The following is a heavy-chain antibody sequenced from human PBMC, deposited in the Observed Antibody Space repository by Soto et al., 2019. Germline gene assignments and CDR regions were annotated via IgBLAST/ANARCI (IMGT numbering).Heavy chain of an antibody. D-gene: IGHD6-19*01. J-gene: IGHJ4*02. Sequence: PSETLSLTCAVSGGSFSGYYWSWIRQPPGKGLEWIGEINHSGSTNYNPSLKSRVTISVDTSKNQFSLKLSSVTAADTAVYYCARGRWLAVAGRYDYGGQGTRVTVSS. CDR1: GGSFSGYY. CDR2: INHSGST. V-gene: IGHV4-34*01. CDR3: ARGRWLAVAGRYDY.